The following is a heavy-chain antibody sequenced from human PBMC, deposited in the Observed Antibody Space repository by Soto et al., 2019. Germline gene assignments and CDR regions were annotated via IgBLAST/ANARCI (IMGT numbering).Heavy chain of an antibody. J-gene: IGHJ4*02. CDR3: PRELGYCSSTSCHNGMAFDX. CDR1: GFTFSSYA. D-gene: IGHD2-2*02. Sequence: WGSLRLSFAASGFTFSSYAMHWVRQAPGKGLEWVGVISYDGSNKHYADSVKGRFTISIDNSKNTLYLQMKSLRAEDTAVYYCPRELGYCSSTSCHNGMAFDXWGQATLVTVSX. V-gene: IGHV3-30-3*01. CDR2: ISYDGSNK.